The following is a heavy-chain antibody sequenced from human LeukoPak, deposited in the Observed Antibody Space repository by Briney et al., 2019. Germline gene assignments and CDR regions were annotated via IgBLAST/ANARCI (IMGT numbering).Heavy chain of an antibody. V-gene: IGHV5-10-1*01. J-gene: IGHJ4*02. CDR2: IDPSDSYT. CDR1: GYSFTSYW. D-gene: IGHD5-24*01. CDR3: ASGQMASFHFDY. Sequence: GESLRISCKGSGYSFTSYWISWVRQMPGKGLEWMGRIDPSDSYTNYSPSFQGHVTISTDKSISTAYLQWSSLKASDTAMYYCASGQMASFHFDYWGQGTLVTVSS.